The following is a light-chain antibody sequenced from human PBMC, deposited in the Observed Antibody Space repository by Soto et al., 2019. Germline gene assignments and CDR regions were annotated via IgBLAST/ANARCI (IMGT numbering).Light chain of an antibody. CDR2: EGS. J-gene: IGLJ1*01. CDR3: CSYAGPTTFV. V-gene: IGLV2-23*01. Sequence: QSALTQPASVSGSPGQSITISCTGTSSDVGTYNLVSWYQQHPGKAPKLMIYEGSKRPSGVSHRFSGSKSGNTASLTISGLQAEDEADYYCCSYAGPTTFVFGTATQLTVL. CDR1: SSDVGTYNL.